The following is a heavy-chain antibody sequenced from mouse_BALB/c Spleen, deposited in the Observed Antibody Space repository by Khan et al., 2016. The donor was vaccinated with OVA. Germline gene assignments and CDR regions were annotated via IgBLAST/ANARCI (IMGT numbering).Heavy chain of an antibody. V-gene: IGHV1S56*01. Sequence: QVQLQQSGTELVKPGASVKLSCKASGYTFTSYDIIWVRQRPEQGLEWIGWIFPGDDNTNYNEKFKGKATLTTDKSSSTAYMQLSRLTSEDSAVDFCARRRGSMDYWGQGTSVTVSS. CDR3: ARRRGSMDY. J-gene: IGHJ4*01. CDR2: IFPGDDNT. CDR1: GYTFTSYD.